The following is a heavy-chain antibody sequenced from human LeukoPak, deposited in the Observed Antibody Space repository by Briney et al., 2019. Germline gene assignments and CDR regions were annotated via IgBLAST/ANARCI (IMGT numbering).Heavy chain of an antibody. CDR3: ASSLSGSYYVFDY. CDR2: IYPGDSDT. J-gene: IGHJ4*02. Sequence: GESLKISCKGSGYSFTSYWIGWVRQMPGKGLVWMGIIYPGDSDTRYSPSFQGQVTISADKSISTAYLQWSSLKASDTAMYYCASSLSGSYYVFDYWGQGTLVTVSS. CDR1: GYSFTSYW. V-gene: IGHV5-51*01. D-gene: IGHD1-26*01.